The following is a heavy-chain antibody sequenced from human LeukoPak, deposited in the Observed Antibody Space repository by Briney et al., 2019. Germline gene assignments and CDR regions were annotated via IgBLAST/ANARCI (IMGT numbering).Heavy chain of an antibody. CDR1: GGSISSGGYY. CDR3: ARDRPYYDFWSGPPDV. V-gene: IGHV4-31*03. J-gene: IGHJ6*02. CDR2: IYYSGST. D-gene: IGHD3-3*01. Sequence: SQTLSLTCTVSGGSISSGGYYWSWIRQHPGKGLEWIGYIYYSGSTYYNPSLKSRVTISVDTSKNQFSLKLSSVTAADTAVYYCARDRPYYDFWSGPPDVWGQGTTVTVPS.